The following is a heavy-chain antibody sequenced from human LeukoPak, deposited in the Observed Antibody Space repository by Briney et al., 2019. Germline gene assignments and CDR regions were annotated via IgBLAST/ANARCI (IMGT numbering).Heavy chain of an antibody. Sequence: SETLSLTCTVSGGSISTYYWSWIRQPSGKGLEWIWWYLYYSGSTNYSPSLKSRITISIDTSKNQFSLKLSSVTAADTAVYYCARFIASPGTKAFDLWGQGTMVTVSS. CDR1: GGSISTYY. CDR3: ARFIASPGTKAFDL. D-gene: IGHD6-13*01. V-gene: IGHV4-59*01. CDR2: LYYSGST. J-gene: IGHJ3*01.